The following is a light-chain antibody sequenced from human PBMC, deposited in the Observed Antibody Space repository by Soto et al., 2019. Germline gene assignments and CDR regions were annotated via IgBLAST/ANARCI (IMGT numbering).Light chain of an antibody. J-gene: IGLJ2*01. Sequence: QSALTQPASVSGSPGQSITISCTGTSSDVGGYNYVSWYQQHPGKAPKLMIYEVSNRPSGVSNRFSGSKSGNTASLTISGLPAEDEADYYCSSYTSSSPLVFGGGTKVTV. CDR3: SSYTSSSPLV. CDR1: SSDVGGYNY. V-gene: IGLV2-14*01. CDR2: EVS.